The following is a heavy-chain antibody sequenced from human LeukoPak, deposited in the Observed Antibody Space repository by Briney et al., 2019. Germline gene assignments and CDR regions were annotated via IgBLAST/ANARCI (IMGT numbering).Heavy chain of an antibody. J-gene: IGHJ5*02. CDR1: GGSISSYY. CDR2: IYYSGST. Sequence: SETLSLTCTVSGGSISSYYWSWIRQPPGKGLERIGYIYYSGSTNYNPSLKSRVTISVDTSKNQFSLKLSSVTAADTAAYYCAAVPAAMENNWFDPWGQGTLVTVSS. CDR3: AAVPAAMENNWFDP. D-gene: IGHD2-2*01. V-gene: IGHV4-59*01.